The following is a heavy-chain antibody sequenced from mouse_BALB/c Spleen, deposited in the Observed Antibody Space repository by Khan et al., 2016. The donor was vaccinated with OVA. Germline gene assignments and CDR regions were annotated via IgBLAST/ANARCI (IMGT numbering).Heavy chain of an antibody. CDR2: INTHSGVP. CDR1: GYTFTTAG. V-gene: IGHV9-4*02. Sequence: QIQLVPSGPELKKPGETVRISCKASGYTFTTAGIQWVQKMPGKGLKWIGWINTHSGVPKYAEDFKGRFAFSLEISVNTAYLQITNLKNGDTATYVCAVGEAAYFRNDGGAMEYWGQGTSGTVSS. CDR3: AVGEAAYFRNDGGAMEY. D-gene: IGHD2-14*01. J-gene: IGHJ4*01.